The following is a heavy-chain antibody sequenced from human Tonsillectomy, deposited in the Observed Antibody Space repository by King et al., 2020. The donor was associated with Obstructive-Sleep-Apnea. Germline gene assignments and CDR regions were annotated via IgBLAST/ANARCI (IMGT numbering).Heavy chain of an antibody. V-gene: IGHV3-48*01. Sequence: EVQLVESGGGLVQPGGSLRLSCAASGFTFSSYSMNWVRQAPGKGLEWVSYISSSSSTIYYADSVKGRFTISRDNAKNSLYLQMNSLRAEDTAVYYCARDSPRYGDYVSPSFDYWGQGTLVTVSS. CDR1: GFTFSSYS. D-gene: IGHD4-17*01. J-gene: IGHJ4*02. CDR2: ISSSSSTI. CDR3: ARDSPRYGDYVSPSFDY.